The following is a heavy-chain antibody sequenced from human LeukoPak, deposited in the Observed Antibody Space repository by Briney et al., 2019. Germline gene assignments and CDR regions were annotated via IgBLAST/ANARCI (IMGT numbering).Heavy chain of an antibody. CDR3: AKVRDSSGWGTLFGY. J-gene: IGHJ4*02. D-gene: IGHD6-19*01. CDR1: GYTFSLYW. Sequence: GGSLRLSCAASGYTFSLYWMSWVRQAPGRGLEWVANINQDGSKTYFVDSAKGRFTISRDNSKNTLYLQLSSLRAEDTAIHYCAKVRDSSGWGTLFGYWGQGALVTVSS. CDR2: INQDGSKT. V-gene: IGHV3-7*05.